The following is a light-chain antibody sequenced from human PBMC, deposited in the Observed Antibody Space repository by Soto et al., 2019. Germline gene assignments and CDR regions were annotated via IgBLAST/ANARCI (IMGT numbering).Light chain of an antibody. CDR3: SSHGGSNNPFV. Sequence: QSALTQPPSASGSPGQSVTISCTGTSSDIGSYDFVSWYQQHPGKAPKLIIYDHTKRPSWVPDRFSASKSGNTASLTVSGLQADDEADYYCSSHGGSNNPFVFGTGTKLTVL. CDR1: SSDIGSYDF. V-gene: IGLV2-8*01. J-gene: IGLJ1*01. CDR2: DHT.